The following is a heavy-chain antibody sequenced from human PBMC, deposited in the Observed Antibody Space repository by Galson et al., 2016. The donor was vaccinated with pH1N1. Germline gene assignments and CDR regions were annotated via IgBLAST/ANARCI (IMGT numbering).Heavy chain of an antibody. CDR1: GGSISSSIYY. Sequence: TLSLTCTVSGGSISSSIYYWNWIRQPAGKGLEWIGRMYTSGTTTYNPSPESRVSISVDTSKNRFSLRLSSVTAADTAVYFCASDRGALTGIFDYWGQGALVTVSS. V-gene: IGHV4-61*02. D-gene: IGHD3-10*01. J-gene: IGHJ4*02. CDR2: MYTSGTT. CDR3: ASDRGALTGIFDY.